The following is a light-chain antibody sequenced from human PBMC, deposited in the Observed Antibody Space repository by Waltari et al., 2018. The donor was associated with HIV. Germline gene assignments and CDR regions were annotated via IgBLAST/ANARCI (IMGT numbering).Light chain of an antibody. CDR3: QVWDPLSDHPV. CDR1: NIGAKS. V-gene: IGLV3-21*04. J-gene: IGLJ1*01. Sequence: SYVLSQPPSVSVAPGKTASVTCGGDNIGAKSVHWYQQGPGQAPLLIIFYNSDRPSGISERFSGSNSVGAATLTITRVEAGDEADYYCQVWDPLSDHPVFGTGTKVTVL. CDR2: YNS.